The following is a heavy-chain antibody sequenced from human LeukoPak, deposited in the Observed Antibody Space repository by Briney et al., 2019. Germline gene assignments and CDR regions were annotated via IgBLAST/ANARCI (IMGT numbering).Heavy chain of an antibody. Sequence: SETLSLTCTVSGGSISSSSYYWGWIRQPPGKGLEWIGYIYYSGSTNYNPSLKSRVTISVDTSKNQFSLKLISVTAADTAVYYCASRKLGNDYWGQGTLVTVSS. D-gene: IGHD7-27*01. CDR3: ASRKLGNDY. CDR1: GGSISSSSYY. J-gene: IGHJ4*02. CDR2: IYYSGST. V-gene: IGHV4-61*05.